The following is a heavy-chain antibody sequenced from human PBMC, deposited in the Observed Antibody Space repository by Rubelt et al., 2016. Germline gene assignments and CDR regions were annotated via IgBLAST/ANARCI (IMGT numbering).Heavy chain of an antibody. J-gene: IGHJ4*02. D-gene: IGHD6-13*01. CDR3: AKDSTSFSLDY. V-gene: IGHV4-34*01. CDR2: INHSGAKGGGTT. CDR1: GGSFSGYY. Sequence: QVQLQQWGAGLLKPSETLSLTCAVYGGSFSGYYWSWIRQPPGKRLEWIGEINHSGAKGGGTTNYNPSLKGRATISVDTSKNHFVHNLTSVSAANTAVYYCAKDSTSFSLDYWGQGILVTVTS.